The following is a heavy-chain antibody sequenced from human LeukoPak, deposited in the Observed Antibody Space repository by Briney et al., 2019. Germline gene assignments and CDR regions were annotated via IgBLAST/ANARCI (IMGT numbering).Heavy chain of an antibody. CDR3: ARETGSAVGSTDFDY. CDR1: GFVFSIYT. J-gene: IGHJ4*02. CDR2: ISGSGNGFSI. Sequence: GGSLRLSCSASGFVFSIYTMYWVRQAPGKGPEYVSTISGSGNGFSIYYADSVKGRFTISRDDSKSILYLQMNSLRAEDTAVYYCARETGSAVGSTDFDYWGQGTLVTVSS. D-gene: IGHD4-17*01. V-gene: IGHV3-64*04.